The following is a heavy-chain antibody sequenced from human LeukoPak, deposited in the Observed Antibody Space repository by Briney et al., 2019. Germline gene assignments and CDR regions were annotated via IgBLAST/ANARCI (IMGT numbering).Heavy chain of an antibody. CDR3: ARDASDPKPFEY. Sequence: PGGSLRLSCAASGFLLSRYWMSWIRQAPGKGLEWVANIKQDGSEKHYIDSVEGRFTISRDNAKNSLYLQMNSLRAEDTAVYYCARDASDPKPFEYWGQGILVTVSS. V-gene: IGHV3-7*04. CDR1: GFLLSRYW. CDR2: IKQDGSEK. J-gene: IGHJ4*02.